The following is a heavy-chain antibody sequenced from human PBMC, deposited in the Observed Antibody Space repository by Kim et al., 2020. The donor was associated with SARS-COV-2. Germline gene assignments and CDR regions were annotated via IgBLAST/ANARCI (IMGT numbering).Heavy chain of an antibody. J-gene: IGHJ4*02. CDR3: ARGYSSSWYYFDY. V-gene: IGHV3-74*01. Sequence: SYADSVKGRFTISRDNAKNTLYLQMNSLRAEDTAVYYCARGYSSSWYYFDYWGQGTLVTVSS. D-gene: IGHD6-13*01.